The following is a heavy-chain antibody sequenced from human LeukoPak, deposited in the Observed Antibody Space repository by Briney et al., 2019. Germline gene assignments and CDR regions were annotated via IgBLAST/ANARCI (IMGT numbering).Heavy chain of an antibody. J-gene: IGHJ4*02. Sequence: GGSLRLSCAASGFTFSNYGMNWVRQAPGKGLEWVSYIRYDGSNIYYADSVKGRFTISRDNSKNSLYLQMNSLRADDTAVYDFAKVRDDIDCDFWGQGTRVTVSS. D-gene: IGHD3-10*01. CDR2: IRYDGSNI. CDR1: GFTFSNYG. V-gene: IGHV3-30*02. CDR3: AKVRDDIDCDF.